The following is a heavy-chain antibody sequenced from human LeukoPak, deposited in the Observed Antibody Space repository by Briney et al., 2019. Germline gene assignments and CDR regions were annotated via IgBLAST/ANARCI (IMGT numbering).Heavy chain of an antibody. J-gene: IGHJ4*02. CDR1: GGSFSGYY. CDR3: ARDSSSYYFDY. D-gene: IGHD6-6*01. V-gene: IGHV3-66*01. Sequence: ETLSLTCAVYGGSFSGYYWSWVRQAPGKGLEWVSIIYTGGTTHYADSLKDRFTISRDDSINTLYLQMNSLRAEDTAVYYCARDSSSYYFDYWGQGTLVTVSS. CDR2: IYTGGTT.